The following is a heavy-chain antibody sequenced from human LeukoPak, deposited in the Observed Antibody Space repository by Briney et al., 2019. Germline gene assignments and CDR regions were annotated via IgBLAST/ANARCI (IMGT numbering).Heavy chain of an antibody. CDR1: GYPFINYD. CDR2: MRPNSGKT. CDR3: ARERGGQAGSYFPS. Sequence: ASVKVSCKTSGYPFINYDINWVRHASGQGLEWMGWMRPNSGKTGFAQKFQGRITMTRNISINTAYMELSSLRFDDTAVYFCARERGGQAGSYFPSWGQGTLVTVSS. J-gene: IGHJ4*02. V-gene: IGHV1-8*01. D-gene: IGHD1-26*01.